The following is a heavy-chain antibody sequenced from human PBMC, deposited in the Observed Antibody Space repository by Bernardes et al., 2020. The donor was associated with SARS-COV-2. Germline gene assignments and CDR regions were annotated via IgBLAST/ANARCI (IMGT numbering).Heavy chain of an antibody. V-gene: IGHV3-23*01. CDR2: IDKSGGK. CDR1: GFTFSSCG. J-gene: IGHJ4*02. D-gene: IGHD6-19*01. CDR3: AKTPSSGWSSDYFDD. Sequence: GGSRRLSCVASGFTFSSCGMGWVRQAPGKGLEGVSLIDKSGGKYYPDSVRGRLTISRDNSKNTLYLEMNSLRAEDTATYYCAKTPSSGWSSDYFDDWGQGALVTVSS.